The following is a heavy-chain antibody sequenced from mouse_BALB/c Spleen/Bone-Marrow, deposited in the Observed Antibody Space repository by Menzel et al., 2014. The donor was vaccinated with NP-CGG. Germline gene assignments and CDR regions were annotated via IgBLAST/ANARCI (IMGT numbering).Heavy chain of an antibody. CDR2: ISSGGSYT. D-gene: IGHD2-1*01. Sequence: EVMLVESGGGLVKPGGSLKLSCAASGFTFSSYTMSWVRQTPEKRLEWVATISSGGSYTYYPDSVKGRFTISRDNAKNXLYLQMSSLKSEDTAMYYCTRDGKGNYDYAMDYWGQGTSVTVSS. CDR1: GFTFSSYT. J-gene: IGHJ4*01. V-gene: IGHV5-6-4*01. CDR3: TRDGKGNYDYAMDY.